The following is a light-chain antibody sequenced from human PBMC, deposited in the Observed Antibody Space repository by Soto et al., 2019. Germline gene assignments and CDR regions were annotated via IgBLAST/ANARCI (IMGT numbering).Light chain of an antibody. CDR2: GAS. J-gene: IGKJ4*01. CDR1: QSVSSN. CDR3: QQYNDWPPLT. Sequence: EIVMTQSPVTVSMSPGERATLSCRASQSVSSNLAWYQQKPGQAPRLLIYGASTRATGIPARFSGSGSGTEFSLTISSLQSEDFAVYYCQQYNDWPPLTFGGGTKV. V-gene: IGKV3-15*01.